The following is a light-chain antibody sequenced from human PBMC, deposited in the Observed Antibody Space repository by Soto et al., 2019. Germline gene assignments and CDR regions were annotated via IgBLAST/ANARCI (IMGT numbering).Light chain of an antibody. J-gene: IGKJ5*01. CDR3: QQRFDWPKIT. CDR2: DAS. CDR1: QSVSSY. Sequence: VLTQSPAALSLSPGERDTLSCRASQSVSSYLAWYQQKPGQAPRLLIYDASNRATGIPARFSGSGSGTDFTLTISSLEPEDFGVFYCQQRFDWPKITFGQGTGLEIK. V-gene: IGKV3-11*01.